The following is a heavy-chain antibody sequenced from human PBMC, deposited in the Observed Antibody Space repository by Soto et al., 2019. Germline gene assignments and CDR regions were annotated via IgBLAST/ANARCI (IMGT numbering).Heavy chain of an antibody. CDR2: IYHSGST. V-gene: IGHV4-4*02. CDR1: GGYISSSNW. CDR3: ARGVGEVSKYYFDY. Sequence: SETLSLTCAVSGGYISSSNWWSWGRQPPGKGREWIGEIYHSGSTNYNPSLKSRVTISVDNSKNQFSLKLSSVTAADTAVYYYARGVGEVSKYYFDYWGQGTMVTVSS. D-gene: IGHD3-10*01. J-gene: IGHJ4*02.